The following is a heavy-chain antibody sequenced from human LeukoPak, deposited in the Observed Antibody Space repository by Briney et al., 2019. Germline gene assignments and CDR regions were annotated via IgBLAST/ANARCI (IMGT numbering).Heavy chain of an antibody. J-gene: IGHJ4*02. CDR2: ISYDGSNK. CDR1: GFTFSSYG. V-gene: IGHV3-30*18. Sequence: PGGSLRLSCAASGFTFSSYGMHWVRQAPGKGLEWVAVISYDGSNKYYADSVKGRFTISRDNSKNTLYLQMNSLRAEDTAVYYCAKARPRLGYYFDYWGQGTLVTVSS. D-gene: IGHD6-25*01. CDR3: AKARPRLGYYFDY.